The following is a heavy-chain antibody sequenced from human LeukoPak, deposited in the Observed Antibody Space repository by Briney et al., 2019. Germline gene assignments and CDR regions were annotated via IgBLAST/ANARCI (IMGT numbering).Heavy chain of an antibody. CDR3: ARAQDGYNPFDY. CDR2: IFYTGST. D-gene: IGHD5-24*01. Sequence: KSSETLSLTCTVSGGSISSTIYYWGWIRQPPGKGLECIGSIFYTGSTNYNPSLKSRVTISVDTSKNQFSLKLSSVTAADTAVYYCARAQDGYNPFDYWGQGTLVTVSS. J-gene: IGHJ4*02. CDR1: GGSISSTIYY. V-gene: IGHV4-39*01.